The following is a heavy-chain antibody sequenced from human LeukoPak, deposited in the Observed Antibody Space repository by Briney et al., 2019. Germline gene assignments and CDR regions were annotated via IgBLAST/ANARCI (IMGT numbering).Heavy chain of an antibody. CDR1: GASISSYY. Sequence: SETLSLTCTVSGASISSYYWSWIRQPPGKGLEWIGYIFYSGSTNYNPSLKSRVTISVDTSKNQFSLRLSSVTAADTAVYYCARDNSYCSSTSCYYKWFDPWGQGTLVTVSS. CDR2: IFYSGST. J-gene: IGHJ5*02. V-gene: IGHV4-59*12. CDR3: ARDNSYCSSTSCYYKWFDP. D-gene: IGHD2-2*01.